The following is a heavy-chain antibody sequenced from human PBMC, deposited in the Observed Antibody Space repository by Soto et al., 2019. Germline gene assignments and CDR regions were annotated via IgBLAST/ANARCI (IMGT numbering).Heavy chain of an antibody. J-gene: IGHJ4*02. D-gene: IGHD3-22*01. CDR2: ISSDGSHK. CDR1: GFTFSRYV. Sequence: GGSLRLSCAAAGFTFSRYVMHWVRQAPVKGLQWVALISSDGSHKYYADSVKGRFSIPRDSSKNTLYLQMSSLRAENTAVYYCARGAIITMTVVAPGYFDYWGQGTLVTVSS. V-gene: IGHV3-30*03. CDR3: ARGAIITMTVVAPGYFDY.